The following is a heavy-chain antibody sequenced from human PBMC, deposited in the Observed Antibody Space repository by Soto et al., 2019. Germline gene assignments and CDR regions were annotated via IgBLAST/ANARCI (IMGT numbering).Heavy chain of an antibody. V-gene: IGHV3-11*01. D-gene: IGHD3-3*01. CDR3: ARVLVIGNCGVVISQLFYP. CDR2: ISSSGSTI. J-gene: IGHJ5*02. CDR1: GFTFSDYY. Sequence: GGSLRLSCAASGFTFSDYYMSWIRLAPGKGLEWVSYISSSGSTIYYADSVKGRFTISRDNAKNSLYLQMNSLRAEDTAVYYCARVLVIGNCGVVISQLFYPWGQGSLVPVSS.